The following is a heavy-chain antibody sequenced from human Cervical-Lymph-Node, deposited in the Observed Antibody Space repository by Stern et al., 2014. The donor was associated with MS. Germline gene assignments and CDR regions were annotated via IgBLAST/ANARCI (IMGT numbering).Heavy chain of an antibody. D-gene: IGHD1-14*01. V-gene: IGHV5-51*01. CDR3: ARQTTAWASDV. CDR2: IYPGDSET. J-gene: IGHJ4*02. CDR1: GYKFSIYW. Sequence: MQLEQSGAELIRPAESLKISCKGSGYKFSIYWIAWVRQMPGKGLEWMGIIYPGDSETRYSPSYQGQVTMSADKSTSSAYLQWSSLNASDTAMYFCARQTTAWASDVWGQGTLVTVSS.